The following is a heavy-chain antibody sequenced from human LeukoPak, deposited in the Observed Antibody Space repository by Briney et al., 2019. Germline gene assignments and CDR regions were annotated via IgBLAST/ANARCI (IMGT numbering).Heavy chain of an antibody. CDR1: GFTVRSNY. CDR3: ARVVASTGFIDY. V-gene: IGHV3-53*01. Sequence: GGSLRLSCAASGFTVRSNYMSWVRQAPGKGLEWVSTIYSGGSTYYADSVQGRFTISRDNSGNTLYLQMNSLRAEDTAVYYCARVVASTGFIDYWGQGTLVTVSS. D-gene: IGHD5-12*01. J-gene: IGHJ4*02. CDR2: IYSGGST.